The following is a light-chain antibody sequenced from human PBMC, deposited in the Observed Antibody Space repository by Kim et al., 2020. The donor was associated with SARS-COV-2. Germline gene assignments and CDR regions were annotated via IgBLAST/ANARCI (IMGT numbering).Light chain of an antibody. V-gene: IGKV3-20*01. CDR2: GAS. J-gene: IGKJ1*01. CDR3: QHYGSSPGT. CDR1: QSVNGNY. Sequence: ESVLTQSPGTLSLSPGERATLSCRASQSVNGNYLAWYQQKPGQAPRLLIFGASNRAAGIPERFSGSGSGTDFTLTISRLAPEDFAVYYCQHYGSSPGTFGQGTKVDIK.